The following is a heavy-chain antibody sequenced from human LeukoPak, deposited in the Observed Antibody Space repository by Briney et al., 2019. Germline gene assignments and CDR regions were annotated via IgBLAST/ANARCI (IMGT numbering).Heavy chain of an antibody. V-gene: IGHV4-39*07. J-gene: IGHJ4*02. CDR3: ARDPLLRGGVFYYFDY. D-gene: IGHD1-26*01. Sequence: KTSETLSLTCTVSGGSISSSSYYWGWIRQPPGKGLEWIGSIYYSGSTYYNPSLKSRVTISLDTSKNQFSLKLSSVTAADTAVYYCARDPLLRGGVFYYFDYWGQGTLVTVSS. CDR2: IYYSGST. CDR1: GGSISSSSYY.